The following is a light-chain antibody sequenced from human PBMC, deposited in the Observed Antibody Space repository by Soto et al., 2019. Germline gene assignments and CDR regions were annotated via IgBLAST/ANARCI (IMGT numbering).Light chain of an antibody. CDR1: SSDVGGYTY. J-gene: IGLJ2*01. Sequence: QSALTQPASVSGSPGQSITISCTGTSSDVGGYTYVSWYQQHPGKAPKLMIYHVSNRPSGVSNRFSGSKSGNTASLIISGLQAEDEADYYCSSYTGSSTVVFGGGTKLTVL. CDR3: SSYTGSSTVV. CDR2: HVS. V-gene: IGLV2-14*03.